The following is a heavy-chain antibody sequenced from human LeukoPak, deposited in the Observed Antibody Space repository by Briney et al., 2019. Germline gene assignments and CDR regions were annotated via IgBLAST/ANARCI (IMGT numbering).Heavy chain of an antibody. D-gene: IGHD3-9*01. V-gene: IGHV3-30-3*01. CDR3: ARDSGYYDILTQFDY. J-gene: IGHJ4*02. CDR2: ISYDGSNK. Sequence: PGGSLRLSCAASGFTFSSYAMHWVRQAPGKGLEWVAVISYDGSNKYYADSVKRRFTISRDNSKNTLYLQMNSLRAEDTAVYYCARDSGYYDILTQFDYWGQGTLVTVSS. CDR1: GFTFSSYA.